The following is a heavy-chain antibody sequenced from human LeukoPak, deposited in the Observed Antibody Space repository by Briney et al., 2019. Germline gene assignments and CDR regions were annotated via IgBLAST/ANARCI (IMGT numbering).Heavy chain of an antibody. D-gene: IGHD2-15*01. CDR1: GGSFSGYY. CDR2: INHSGST. CDR3: ARGLRLLPPRFDI. V-gene: IGHV4-34*01. J-gene: IGHJ3*02. Sequence: KPSETLSLTCAVYGGSFSGYYWSWIRQPPGKGLEWIGEINHSGSTNYNPSLKSRVTISVDTSKNQFSLKLSSVTAADTAVYYCARGLRLLPPRFDIWGQGTTVTVSS.